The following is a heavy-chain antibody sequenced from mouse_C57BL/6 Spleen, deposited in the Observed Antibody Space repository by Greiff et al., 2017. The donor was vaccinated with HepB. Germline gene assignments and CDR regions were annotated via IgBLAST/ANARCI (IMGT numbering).Heavy chain of an antibody. D-gene: IGHD2-5*01. V-gene: IGHV2-2*01. CDR1: GFSLTSYG. J-gene: IGHJ4*01. CDR2: IWSGGST. Sequence: VKLMESGPGLVQPSQSLSITCTVSGFSLTSYGVHWVRQSPGKGLEWLGVIWSGGSTDYNAAFISRLSISKDNSKSQVFFKMNSLQADDTAIYYCARKDYYSNYDAMDYWGQGTSVTVSS. CDR3: ARKDYYSNYDAMDY.